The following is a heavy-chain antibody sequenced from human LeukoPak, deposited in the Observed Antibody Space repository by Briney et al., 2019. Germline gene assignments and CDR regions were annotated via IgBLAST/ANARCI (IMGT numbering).Heavy chain of an antibody. CDR3: ARIYCSSTSCLDY. V-gene: IGHV4-59*01. D-gene: IGHD2-2*01. Sequence: PSETLSLTCTVSGGSISSYYWSWLRQPPGKGLEWIGYIYYSGSTNYNPSLKSRVTISVDTSKNQFSLKLSSVTAADTAVYYCARIYCSSTSCLDYWGQGTLVTVSS. CDR2: IYYSGST. J-gene: IGHJ4*02. CDR1: GGSISSYY.